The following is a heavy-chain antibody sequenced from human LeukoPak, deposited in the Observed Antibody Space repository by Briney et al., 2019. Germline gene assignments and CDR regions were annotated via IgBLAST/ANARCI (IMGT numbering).Heavy chain of an antibody. V-gene: IGHV4-4*07. Sequence: PSETLSLTCTVSGGSISSHYWSWIRQPAGKGLEWIGRIYSSGSTNYNPSLKSRVTMSVDTSKNQFSLKLSSVTAADTAVYYCARDRYSSGSYHYYYYMDVWGKGTTVTISS. CDR1: GGSISSHY. J-gene: IGHJ6*03. CDR3: ARDRYSSGSYHYYYYMDV. CDR2: IYSSGST. D-gene: IGHD3-10*01.